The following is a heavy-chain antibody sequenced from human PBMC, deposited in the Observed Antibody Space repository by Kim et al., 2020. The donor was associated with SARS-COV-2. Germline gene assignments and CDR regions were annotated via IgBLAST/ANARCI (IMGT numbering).Heavy chain of an antibody. D-gene: IGHD2-2*01. V-gene: IGHV3-30*02. Sequence: AKGRFTFSRDNSQTTLSLQMNGLRAEDTAVYYCAKDYCSSSSCYVLDYWGQGTLVTVSS. J-gene: IGHJ4*02. CDR3: AKDYCSSSSCYVLDY.